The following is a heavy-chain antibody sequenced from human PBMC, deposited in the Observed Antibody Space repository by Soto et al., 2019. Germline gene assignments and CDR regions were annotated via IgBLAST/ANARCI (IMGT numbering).Heavy chain of an antibody. CDR1: GITVSTNY. CDR3: ASSHCSGGTCYSMALAY. V-gene: IGHV3-66*01. Sequence: PGGSLRLSCAASGITVSTNYISWVRQAPGKGLEWVSLIYSGGSTYYADFVKGRFTISRDTSKNTVYFQMNGVRAEDTAVYYCASSHCSGGTCYSMALAYWGQGTLVTVSS. CDR2: IYSGGST. J-gene: IGHJ4*02. D-gene: IGHD2-15*01.